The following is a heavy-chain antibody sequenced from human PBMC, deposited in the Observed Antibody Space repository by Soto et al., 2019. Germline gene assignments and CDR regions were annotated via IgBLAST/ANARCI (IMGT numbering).Heavy chain of an antibody. CDR1: GFTVSSNY. V-gene: IGHV3-66*01. D-gene: IGHD1-1*01. Sequence: EVQLVESGGGLVQPGGSLRLSCAASGFTVSSNYMSWVRQAPGKGLEWVSVIYSGGSTYYADSVKGRFTIFRDNSKNTLYLQMNSLRAEDTAVYYCARDKHNWNGVDYYYGMDVWGQGTTVTVSS. CDR3: ARDKHNWNGVDYYYGMDV. J-gene: IGHJ6*02. CDR2: IYSGGST.